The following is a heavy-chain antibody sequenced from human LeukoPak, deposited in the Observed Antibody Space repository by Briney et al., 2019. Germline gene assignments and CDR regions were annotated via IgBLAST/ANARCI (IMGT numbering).Heavy chain of an antibody. J-gene: IGHJ5*02. D-gene: IGHD6-19*01. CDR2: INPNSSGT. Sequence: ASVKVSCKASAYTLTGYYMHWVRQAPGQGLEWMGWINPNSSGTNYAQKFQGRVTMTRDTSIGTAYLELNRLRSDDTAVYYCATYDQWLPHGFDPWGQGTLVTVSS. CDR1: AYTLTGYY. V-gene: IGHV1-2*02. CDR3: ATYDQWLPHGFDP.